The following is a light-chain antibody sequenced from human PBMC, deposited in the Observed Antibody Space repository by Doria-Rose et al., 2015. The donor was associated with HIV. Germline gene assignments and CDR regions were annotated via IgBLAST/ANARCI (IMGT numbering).Light chain of an antibody. J-gene: IGKJ1*01. CDR2: DGS. V-gene: IGKV3-20*01. CDR1: QSFSSTY. CDR3: HQYGTSWT. Sequence: EIVLTQSPGTLSLSPGERATLSCRASQSFSSTYLARYQQKPGQAPSLLIYDGSTRATGIPDTFSASGSGTDFTLTINRLEPEDFALYYCHQYGTSWTFGQGTKVEI.